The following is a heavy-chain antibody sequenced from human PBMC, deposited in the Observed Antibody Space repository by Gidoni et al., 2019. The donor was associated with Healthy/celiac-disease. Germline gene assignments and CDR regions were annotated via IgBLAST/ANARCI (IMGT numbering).Heavy chain of an antibody. D-gene: IGHD2-2*01. CDR3: AREGCSSTSCYDAFDI. V-gene: IGHV3-21*01. J-gene: IGHJ3*02. CDR2: ISSSSSYI. CDR1: GFHFSSYS. Sequence: EVQLVESGGGLVKPGGSLRLSCAASGFHFSSYSMNWVRQAPGKGLEWVSSISSSSSYIYYADSVKGRFTISRDNAKNSLYLQMNSLRAEDTAVYYCAREGCSSTSCYDAFDIWGQGTMVTVSS.